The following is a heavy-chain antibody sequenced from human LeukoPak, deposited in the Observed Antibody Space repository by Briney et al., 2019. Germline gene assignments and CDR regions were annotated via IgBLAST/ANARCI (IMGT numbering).Heavy chain of an antibody. V-gene: IGHV4-59*01. CDR3: ARDQIGYGLDY. CDR1: GGSISSYY. J-gene: IGHJ4*02. Sequence: SETLSLTCTVSGGSISSYYWSWIRQPPGKGLEWIGYIYYSWSTNYNPSLKSRVTISIDTSKNQFSLNLTSVTAADTAVYYCARDQIGYGLDYWGQGTLVTVSS. CDR2: IYYSWST. D-gene: IGHD5-18*01.